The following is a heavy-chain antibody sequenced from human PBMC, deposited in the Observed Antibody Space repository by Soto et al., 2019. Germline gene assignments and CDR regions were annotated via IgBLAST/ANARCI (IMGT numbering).Heavy chain of an antibody. V-gene: IGHV1-24*01. CDR3: AAAPSLITFGGVIVHFDH. CDR2: FNPEDGEA. CDR1: GYTLTELS. Sequence: QVQLVQSGAEVKKPGASVKVSCKVSGYTLTELSMHWVRQAPGKGLEWMGGFNPEDGEAIYAQKFQGRVTMTEDPSTDTAYMDLSSLRSEDTAVYYCAAAPSLITFGGVIVHFDHWGQGTLVTVSS. J-gene: IGHJ4*02. D-gene: IGHD3-16*02.